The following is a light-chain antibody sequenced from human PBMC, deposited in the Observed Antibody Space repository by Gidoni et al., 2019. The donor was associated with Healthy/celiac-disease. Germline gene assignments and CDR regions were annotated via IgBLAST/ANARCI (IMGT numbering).Light chain of an antibody. CDR3: PQRSNWLT. CDR1: QSVSSY. CDR2: DAS. V-gene: IGKV3-11*01. Sequence: EIVWTQSPATLSLSPGERATLSCRASQSVSSYLAWYQQKPGQAPRLLIYDASNRATGIPARFRGSGSGTDFTLPISSLEPEDFAVYYCPQRSNWLTFGGGTKVEIK. J-gene: IGKJ4*01.